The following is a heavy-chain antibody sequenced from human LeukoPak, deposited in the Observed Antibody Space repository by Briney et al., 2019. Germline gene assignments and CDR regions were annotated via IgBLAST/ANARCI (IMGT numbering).Heavy chain of an antibody. CDR1: GFTLSSYA. J-gene: IGHJ4*02. V-gene: IGHV3-23*01. D-gene: IGHD3-22*01. CDR3: AKDRATYYYDGSGYYLFDY. CDR2: ISGSGGST. Sequence: PGGSLRLSCAASGFTLSSYAMSWVRQARGKGLEWVSAISGSGGSTYYADSVKGRFTISRDNSKNTLYLQMNSLRADDTAIYFCAKDRATYYYDGSGYYLFDYWGQGTLVTDSS.